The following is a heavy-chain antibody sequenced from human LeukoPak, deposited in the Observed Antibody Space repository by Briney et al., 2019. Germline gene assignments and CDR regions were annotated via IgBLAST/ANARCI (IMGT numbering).Heavy chain of an antibody. CDR2: IKHGGGT. CDR3: AKDLFGTLGYSYGPFDY. D-gene: IGHD5-18*01. V-gene: IGHV4-34*01. Sequence: SETLSLTCDVYGGSFSDYYWTWIRQPPGKGPEWIGEIKHGGGTNYNPSLKSRVAISLDTSKNQFSLHLKSVTAADTAVYYCAKDLFGTLGYSYGPFDYWGQGTLVTVSS. CDR1: GGSFSDYY. J-gene: IGHJ4*02.